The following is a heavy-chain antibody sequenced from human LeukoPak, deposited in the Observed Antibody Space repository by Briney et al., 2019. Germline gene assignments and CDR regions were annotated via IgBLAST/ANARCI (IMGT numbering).Heavy chain of an antibody. CDR2: ISYDGSNK. Sequence: GGSLRLSCAASGFTFSSYGMHWVRQAPGKGLEWVAVISYDGSNKYYADSVKGRFTISRDNSKNTLYLQMNSLRAKDTAVYYCAKDALQWLVIFNFDYWGQGTLVTVSS. V-gene: IGHV3-30*18. CDR1: GFTFSSYG. D-gene: IGHD6-19*01. J-gene: IGHJ4*02. CDR3: AKDALQWLVIFNFDY.